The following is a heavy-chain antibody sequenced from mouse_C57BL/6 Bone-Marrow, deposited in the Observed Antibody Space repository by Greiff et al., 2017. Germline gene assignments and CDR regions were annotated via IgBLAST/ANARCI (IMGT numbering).Heavy chain of an antibody. J-gene: IGHJ1*03. V-gene: IGHV1-55*01. Sequence: QVQLQQPGAELVKPGASVKMSCKASGYTFTSYWITWVKQRPGQGLEWIGDIYPGSGSTTYNEKFKSKATLTVDTSSSTAYMQLSSLTSEYSAVYYFSRPYYSNYWYFDVWGTGTTVTVSS. CDR1: GYTFTSYW. CDR2: IYPGSGST. D-gene: IGHD2-5*01. CDR3: SRPYYSNYWYFDV.